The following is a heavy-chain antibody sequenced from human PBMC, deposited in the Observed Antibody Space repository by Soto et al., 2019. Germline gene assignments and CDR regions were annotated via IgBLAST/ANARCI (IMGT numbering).Heavy chain of an antibody. CDR1: GGSISSYY. CDR3: ARNSFVYSSSVAYYYYYMDV. Sequence: SETLSLTCTVSGGSISSYYWSWIRQPPGKGLEWIGYIYYSGSTNYDPSLKSRVTISVDTSKNQFSLKLSSVTAADTAVYYCARNSFVYSSSVAYYYYYMDVWGKGTTVTVSS. D-gene: IGHD6-6*01. V-gene: IGHV4-59*01. J-gene: IGHJ6*03. CDR2: IYYSGST.